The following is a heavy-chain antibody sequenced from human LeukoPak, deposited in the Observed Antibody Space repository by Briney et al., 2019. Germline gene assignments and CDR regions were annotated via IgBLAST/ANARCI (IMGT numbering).Heavy chain of an antibody. J-gene: IGHJ4*02. CDR2: IIPIFGIA. D-gene: IGHD5-24*01. Sequence: ASVKVSCKASGGTFSSSAISWVRQAPGQGLEWMGRIIPIFGIANYAQKFQGRVTITADKSTSTAYMELSSLRSEDTAVYYCARVIEDGYNLDYWGQGTLVTVSS. CDR3: ARVIEDGYNLDY. V-gene: IGHV1-69*04. CDR1: GGTFSSSA.